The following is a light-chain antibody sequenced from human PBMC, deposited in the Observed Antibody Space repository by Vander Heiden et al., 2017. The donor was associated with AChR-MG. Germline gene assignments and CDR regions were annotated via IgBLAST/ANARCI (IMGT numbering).Light chain of an antibody. Sequence: QSALTQPPSVSGSPGQSVTTSCTGTSSAVGSNTRVSVYPQPPATAPKLMIYEVSKRPSGVPDRFSGSKSGNTASLTISGRQAEDEAYYYCSSYTSSSTVVFGGGTKLTFL. CDR1: SSAVGSNTR. CDR2: EVS. CDR3: SSYTSSSTVV. J-gene: IGLJ2*01. V-gene: IGLV2-18*02.